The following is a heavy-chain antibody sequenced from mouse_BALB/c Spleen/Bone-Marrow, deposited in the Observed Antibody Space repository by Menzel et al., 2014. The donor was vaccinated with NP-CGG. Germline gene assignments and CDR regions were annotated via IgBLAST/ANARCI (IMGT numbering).Heavy chain of an antibody. Sequence: QVQLQQSGAELVRPGVSVKISCTGSGFKFXDYAMHWVEQSHEKSLEWIGVISTYYGDASYNQKFKGKATMTVDKSSSTAYMELARLTSEDSAVYYCAREGPWFAYWGQGTLVTVSA. CDR2: ISTYYGDA. V-gene: IGHV1S137*01. CDR1: GFKFXDYA. CDR3: AREGPWFAY. J-gene: IGHJ3*01.